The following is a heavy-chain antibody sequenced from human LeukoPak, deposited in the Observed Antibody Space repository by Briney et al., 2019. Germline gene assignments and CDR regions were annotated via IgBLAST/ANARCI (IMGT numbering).Heavy chain of an antibody. D-gene: IGHD2-2*01. CDR1: GYMVSDYY. J-gene: IGHJ4*02. CDR3: ARVRDNACDY. Sequence: SVTVSCKTSGYMVSDYYMHWVRQAPGQGLEWMGWLRGDTGDTDSPQKFKGRVTMTRDTATNTANMQLSRLTYDDTAMYFCARVRDNACDYWGQGTLVTVSS. CDR2: LRGDTGDT. V-gene: IGHV1-2*02.